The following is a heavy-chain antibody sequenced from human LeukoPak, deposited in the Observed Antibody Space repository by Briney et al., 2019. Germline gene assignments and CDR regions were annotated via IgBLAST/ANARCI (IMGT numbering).Heavy chain of an antibody. CDR1: GYTFTSYV. CDR3: VREYSSGWYRRGGYFDY. Sequence: ASVKVSCKASGYTFTSYVISWARQAPGQGLEWMGWISAYNDDTNYAQKLQGRVTMTTDTSTSTAYMELRSLRSDDTAVYFCVREYSSGWYRRGGYFDYWGQGTLVTVSS. D-gene: IGHD6-19*01. CDR2: ISAYNDDT. J-gene: IGHJ4*02. V-gene: IGHV1-18*01.